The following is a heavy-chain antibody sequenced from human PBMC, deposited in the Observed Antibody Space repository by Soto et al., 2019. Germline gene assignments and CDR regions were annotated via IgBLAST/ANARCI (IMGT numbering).Heavy chain of an antibody. CDR2: IYYSGST. V-gene: IGHV4-59*01. J-gene: IGHJ4*02. CDR1: GGSISSYY. Sequence: SETLSLTCTVSGGSISSYYWSWIRQPPGKGLEWIGYIYYSGSTNYNPSLKSRVTISVDTSKNQFSLKLSSVTAADTAVYYCVREIRGWGQPDYSNYAPTEYYFDYWGQGTLVTVSS. CDR3: VREIRGWGQPDYSNYAPTEYYFDY. D-gene: IGHD4-4*01.